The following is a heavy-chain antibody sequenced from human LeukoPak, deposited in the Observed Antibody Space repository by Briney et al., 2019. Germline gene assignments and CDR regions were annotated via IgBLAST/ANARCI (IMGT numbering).Heavy chain of an antibody. D-gene: IGHD3-16*01. CDR3: AREGYDYVWGSYSL. Sequence: GGSLRLSCAAYGVTLSGYWMHWVRQTPGKGLVWVSRINSDGSTTNYADSVKGRFTISRDNAKNTLYLQMNSLRAEDTAVYYCAREGYDYVWGSYSLWGQGTLVTVSS. J-gene: IGHJ4*02. CDR1: GVTLSGYW. CDR2: INSDGSTT. V-gene: IGHV3-74*01.